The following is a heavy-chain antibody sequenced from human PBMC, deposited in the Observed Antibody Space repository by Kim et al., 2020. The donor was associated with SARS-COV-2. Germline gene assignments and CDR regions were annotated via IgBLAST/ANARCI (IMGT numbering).Heavy chain of an antibody. J-gene: IGHJ6*02. D-gene: IGHD3-10*01. Sequence: GGSLRLSCAASGFTFDDYAMHWVRQAPGKGLEWVSGISWNRGSIGYADSVKGRFTIPRDNTKNSLYLQMNSLRAEDTALYYCATYDSGSYSLPGMDVWGQRTTDNASS. CDR3: ATYDSGSYSLPGMDV. CDR2: ISWNRGSI. CDR1: GFTFDDYA. V-gene: IGHV3-9*01.